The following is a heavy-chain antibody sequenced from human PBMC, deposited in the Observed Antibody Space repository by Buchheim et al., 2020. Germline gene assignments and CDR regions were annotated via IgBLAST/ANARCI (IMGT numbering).Heavy chain of an antibody. CDR2: IYWDDDT. CDR3: AHLVGGCSSTICYPLRFDY. V-gene: IGHV2-5*02. Sequence: QITLKESGPTLVKPTQTLTLTCTFSGFSLTTSGVGVGWIRQPPGKALEWLALIYWDDDTRYTPSLKSRLTITKDTSNNQVVLTMTHMDPVDTPTYYCAHLVGGCSSTICYPLRFDYWGQGTL. J-gene: IGHJ4*02. D-gene: IGHD2-2*01. CDR1: GFSLTTSGVG.